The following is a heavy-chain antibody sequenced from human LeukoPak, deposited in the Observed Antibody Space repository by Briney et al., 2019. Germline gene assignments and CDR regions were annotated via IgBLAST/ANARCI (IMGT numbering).Heavy chain of an antibody. CDR2: ISSSSSYI. CDR3: ARESNVLLWFGELLDPFDY. V-gene: IGHV3-21*03. J-gene: IGHJ4*02. Sequence: GGSLRLSCAASGFTFSSYSMNWVRQAPGKGLEWVSSISSSSSYIDYADSVKGRFTISRDNAKNSLYLKINSLRAEDTAVYYCARESNVLLWFGELLDPFDYWGQGTLVTVSS. D-gene: IGHD3-10*01. CDR1: GFTFSSYS.